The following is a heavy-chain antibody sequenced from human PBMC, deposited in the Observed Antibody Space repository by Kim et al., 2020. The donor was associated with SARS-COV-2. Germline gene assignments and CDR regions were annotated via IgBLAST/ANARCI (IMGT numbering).Heavy chain of an antibody. CDR1: GFTFSNAW. Sequence: GGSLRLSCAASGFTFSNAWMSWVRQAPGKGLEWVGRIKSKTDGGTTDYAAPVKGRFTISRDDSKKTLYLQMNSLKTEDTAVYYCTTEITVSHYYYYYGMDVWGQGTTVTVSS. D-gene: IGHD4-4*01. CDR3: TTEITVSHYYYYYGMDV. V-gene: IGHV3-15*01. CDR2: IKSKTDGGTT. J-gene: IGHJ6*02.